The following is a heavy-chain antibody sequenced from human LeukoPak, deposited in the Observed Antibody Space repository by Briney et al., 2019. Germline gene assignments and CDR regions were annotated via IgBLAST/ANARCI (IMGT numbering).Heavy chain of an antibody. V-gene: IGHV3-30*02. CDR2: IWYDGSNK. CDR1: GFTFSSYG. Sequence: PGGSLRLSCAASGFTFSSYGMHWVRQAPGKGLEWVAFIWYDGSNKYNADSVKGRFTISRDNSKNTLYLQMNSLRAEDTAVYYCAKDQAEGYYDSSGPVDYWGQGTLVTVSS. J-gene: IGHJ4*02. CDR3: AKDQAEGYYDSSGPVDY. D-gene: IGHD3-22*01.